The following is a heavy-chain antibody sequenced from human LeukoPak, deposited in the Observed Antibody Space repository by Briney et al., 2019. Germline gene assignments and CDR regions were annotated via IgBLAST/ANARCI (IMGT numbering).Heavy chain of an antibody. CDR2: VSYDGSTT. CDR1: GFTFSAYV. J-gene: IGHJ4*02. Sequence: GGTLRLSCAASGFTFSAYVMHWVRQAPGKGLDWVALVSYDGSTTYYSDSVKGRFTVSRDNSKNTVYLEMNSLRPEDTALYYCARGFSYGSSLHYWGLGTLVTVSS. CDR3: ARGFSYGSSLHY. D-gene: IGHD3-16*01. V-gene: IGHV3-30-3*01.